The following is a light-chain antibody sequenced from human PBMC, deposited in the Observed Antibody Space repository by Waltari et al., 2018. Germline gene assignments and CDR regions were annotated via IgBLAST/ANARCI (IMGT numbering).Light chain of an antibody. Sequence: EIVLTQSPGTLSLSPGERATLSCRASQSISTYLAWYQQKPGQAPSLLIYHASSRAAGIPDRFSGSGSGTDFSLSISRLEPEDFAVYYCQHYESIPVTFGQGTKVEIK. CDR3: QHYESIPVT. CDR2: HAS. CDR1: QSISTY. V-gene: IGKV3-20*01. J-gene: IGKJ1*01.